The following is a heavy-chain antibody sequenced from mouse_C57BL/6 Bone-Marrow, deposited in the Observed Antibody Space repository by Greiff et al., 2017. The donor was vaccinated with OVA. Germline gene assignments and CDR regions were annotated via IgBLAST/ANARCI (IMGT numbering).Heavy chain of an antibody. Sequence: EVQLVESGGGLVQPGGSLKLSCAASGFTFSDYYMYWVRQTPEKRLEWVAYISNGGGSTYYPDTVKGRFTISRDNAKNTLYLQMSRLKSEDTAMYYCARHWTVPFAYWGQGTLVTVSA. V-gene: IGHV5-12*01. D-gene: IGHD1-1*01. CDR2: ISNGGGST. J-gene: IGHJ3*01. CDR3: ARHWTVPFAY. CDR1: GFTFSDYY.